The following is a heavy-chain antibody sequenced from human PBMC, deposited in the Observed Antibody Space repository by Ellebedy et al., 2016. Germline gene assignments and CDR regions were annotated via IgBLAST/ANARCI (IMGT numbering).Heavy chain of an antibody. CDR2: IKQDGSEK. V-gene: IGHV3-7*03. CDR3: ARDRSGWSRDC. CDR1: GFTFSSYW. Sequence: GESLKISCADSGFTFSSYWMSWVRQAPGKGLEWVANIKQDGSEKYYVDSVKGRFTISRDNAKNSLYLQMNSLRAEDTAVYYCARDRSGWSRDCWGQGTLVTVSS. D-gene: IGHD6-19*01. J-gene: IGHJ4*02.